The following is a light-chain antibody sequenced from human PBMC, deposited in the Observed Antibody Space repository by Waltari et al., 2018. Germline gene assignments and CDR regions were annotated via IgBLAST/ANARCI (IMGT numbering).Light chain of an antibody. CDR3: AAWDDSLSAYV. CDR1: SSNIGSNA. Sequence: QPALTQPPSASGTPGQWVSVSCSGSSSNIGSNAVNWYQQLPGMAPQLLIYYDKQRPSGVPDRVSGSKSGTSASLAISGLQSEDEADYICAAWDDSLSAYVFGTGTKVTVL. CDR2: YDK. J-gene: IGLJ1*01. V-gene: IGLV1-44*01.